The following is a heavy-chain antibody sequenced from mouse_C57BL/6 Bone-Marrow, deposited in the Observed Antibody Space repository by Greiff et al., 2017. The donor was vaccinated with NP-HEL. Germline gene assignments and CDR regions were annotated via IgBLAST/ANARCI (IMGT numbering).Heavy chain of an antibody. CDR2: ISYDGSN. D-gene: IGHD2-5*01. Sequence: EVKLMESGPGLVKPSQSLSLTCSVTGYSITSGYYWNWIRQFPGNKLEWMGYISYDGSNNYNPSLKNRISITRDTSKNQFFLKLNSVTTEDTATYYCARGHYSNYVGFAYWGQGTLVTVSA. CDR1: GYSITSGYY. J-gene: IGHJ3*01. CDR3: ARGHYSNYVGFAY. V-gene: IGHV3-6*01.